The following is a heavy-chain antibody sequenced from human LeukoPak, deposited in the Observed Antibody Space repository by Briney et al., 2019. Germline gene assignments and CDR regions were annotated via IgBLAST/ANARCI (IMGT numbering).Heavy chain of an antibody. V-gene: IGHV3-30*18. CDR2: ISYDGSNK. CDR3: AKAHYYDSSALPDPPDFDY. J-gene: IGHJ4*02. Sequence: GGSLRLSCAASGFTFSSNYMGWVRQAPGKGLEWVAVISYDGSNKYYADSVKGRFTISRDNSKNTLYLQMNSLRAEDTAVYYCAKAHYYDSSALPDPPDFDYWGQGTLVTVSS. D-gene: IGHD3-22*01. CDR1: GFTFSSNY.